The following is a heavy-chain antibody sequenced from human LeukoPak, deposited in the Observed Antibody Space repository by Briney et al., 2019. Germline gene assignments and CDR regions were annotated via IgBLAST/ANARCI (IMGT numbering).Heavy chain of an antibody. V-gene: IGHV3-30*03. Sequence: PGGSLRLSCAASGFTFSSYGMHWVRQAPGKGLEWVAVISYDGSNKYYADSVKGRFTISRDNSKNTLYLQMNSLRAEDTAVYYCAAVVVPAAHYYYYGMDVWGQGTTVTVSS. CDR2: ISYDGSNK. J-gene: IGHJ6*02. CDR1: GFTFSSYG. CDR3: AAVVVPAAHYYYYGMDV. D-gene: IGHD2-2*01.